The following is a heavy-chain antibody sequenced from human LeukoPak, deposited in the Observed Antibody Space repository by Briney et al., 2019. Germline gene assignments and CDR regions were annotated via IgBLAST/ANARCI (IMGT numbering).Heavy chain of an antibody. D-gene: IGHD6-6*01. CDR1: GFSFSNYG. V-gene: IGHV3-33*06. CDR2: IWFDGSDK. Sequence: PGRSLRLSCAASGFSFSNYGKHWVRQAPGKGLEWVAVIWFDGSDKYYADSVKGRFTISRDNSKNTLYLQMNNLRAEDTAVYYCAKYSSSSNYYYGMDVWGQGTTVTVSS. J-gene: IGHJ6*02. CDR3: AKYSSSSNYYYGMDV.